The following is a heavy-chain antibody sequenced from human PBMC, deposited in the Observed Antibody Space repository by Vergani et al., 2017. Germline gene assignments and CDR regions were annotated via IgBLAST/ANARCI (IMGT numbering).Heavy chain of an antibody. CDR2: FYYSGST. CDR3: ARQDSSSGWYDRVTPVMYAFDI. CDR1: GGSISSSSYY. D-gene: IGHD6-19*01. V-gene: IGHV4-39*01. Sequence: QLQLQESGPGLVKPSETLSLTCTVSGGSISSSSYYWGWIRQPPGKGLEWIGSFYYSGSTYYNSSLKSRVTIFVETSKNQFSLKLSSVTAADTAVYYCARQDSSSGWYDRVTPVMYAFDIWGQGTMVTVSS. J-gene: IGHJ3*02.